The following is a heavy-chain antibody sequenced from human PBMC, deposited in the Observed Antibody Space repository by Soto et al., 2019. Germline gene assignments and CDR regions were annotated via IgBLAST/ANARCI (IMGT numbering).Heavy chain of an antibody. Sequence: ASVKVSCKASGYTFSSYSMHWVLQAPGQRLEWMGWVNAGYGNTKSSQKFQDRVTISRDTSASTAYMELTSLRSEDTAVYYCARDTGDGTFDFWGQGTLVTVSS. V-gene: IGHV1-3*01. CDR3: ARDTGDGTFDF. J-gene: IGHJ4*02. CDR2: VNAGYGNT. D-gene: IGHD7-27*01. CDR1: GYTFSSYS.